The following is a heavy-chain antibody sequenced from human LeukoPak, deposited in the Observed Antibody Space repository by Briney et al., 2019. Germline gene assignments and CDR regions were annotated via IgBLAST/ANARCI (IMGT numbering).Heavy chain of an antibody. J-gene: IGHJ4*02. CDR1: GFTFSSYS. Sequence: KPGGSLRLSCAASGFTFSSYSMNWVRQAPGKGLEWVSTISGTSGNISYAASVKGRFTISRDNAKNSLYLQMNSLRAEDTAVYYCARDLGYDDSGYYHYFDSWGQGTLVTVSS. CDR2: ISGTSGNI. D-gene: IGHD3-22*01. CDR3: ARDLGYDDSGYYHYFDS. V-gene: IGHV3-21*01.